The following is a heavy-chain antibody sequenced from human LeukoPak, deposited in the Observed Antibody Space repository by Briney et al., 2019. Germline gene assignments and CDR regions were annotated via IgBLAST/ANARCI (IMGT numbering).Heavy chain of an antibody. CDR1: GFSFSSYT. CDR3: AKDPPILRWSFDY. Sequence: PGGSLRLSCTASGFSFSSYTMSWVRQAPGKGLEWVSSIIGSGGGTNYADPVKGRFTISRDTSKNTLYLQMNSLRAEDTAVYYCAKDPPILRWSFDYWGQGTLVTVSS. V-gene: IGHV3-23*01. D-gene: IGHD4-23*01. J-gene: IGHJ4*02. CDR2: IIGSGGGT.